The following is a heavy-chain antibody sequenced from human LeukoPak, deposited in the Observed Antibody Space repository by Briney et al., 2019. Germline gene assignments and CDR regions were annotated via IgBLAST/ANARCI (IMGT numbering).Heavy chain of an antibody. V-gene: IGHV3-66*01. CDR3: ARDRRGSGSHDYFDY. J-gene: IGHJ4*02. CDR1: GFTVSSNY. D-gene: IGHD3-10*01. Sequence: PGGSLRLSCAASGFTVSSNYMSWVRQAPGKGLEWVSVIYSGGSTYYADSVKGRFTISRDNSKNTLYLQMNSLRAEDTAVYYCARDRRGSGSHDYFDYWGQGTLVTVSS. CDR2: IYSGGST.